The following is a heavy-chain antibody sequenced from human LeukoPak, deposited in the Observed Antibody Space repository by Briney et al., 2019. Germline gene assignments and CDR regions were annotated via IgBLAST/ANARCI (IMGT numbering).Heavy chain of an antibody. CDR2: IYYSGST. J-gene: IGHJ4*02. V-gene: IGHV4-39*01. CDR1: GGSISSSSYY. Sequence: SETLSLTCTVSGGSISSSSYYWGWIRQPPGKGLEWIGSIYYSGSTYYNPSLKSRVTISVDTSKNQFSLKLSSVTAADTAVYYCARGFPYYDFWSGYYPYYFDYWGQGTLVTVS. D-gene: IGHD3-3*01. CDR3: ARGFPYYDFWSGYYPYYFDY.